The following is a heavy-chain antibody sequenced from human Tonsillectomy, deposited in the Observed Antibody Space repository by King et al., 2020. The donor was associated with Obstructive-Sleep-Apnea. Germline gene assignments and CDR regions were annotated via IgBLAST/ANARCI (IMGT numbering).Heavy chain of an antibody. CDR3: ATTYYYASSGYYWEYYYGMDV. J-gene: IGHJ6*02. CDR1: GGTFRNYA. Sequence: QLVQSGAEVKKPGSSVKVSCKASGGTFRNYAINWVRQAPGQGLDWMGGIIPIFGTANYAQKFQGRVTVTADESTSTAYMELSSLRSDDTAVFYCATTYYYASSGYYWEYYYGMDVWGQGTTVTVSS. CDR2: IIPIFGTA. V-gene: IGHV1-69*01. D-gene: IGHD3-22*01.